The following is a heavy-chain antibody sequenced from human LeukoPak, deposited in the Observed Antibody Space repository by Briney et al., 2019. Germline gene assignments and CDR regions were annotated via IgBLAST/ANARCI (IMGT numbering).Heavy chain of an antibody. J-gene: IGHJ6*03. CDR2: FYTSGST. Sequence: PSETLSLTCTVSGGSITSYDWSWIRQPAGKGLEWIGRFYTSGSTNYNPSLKSRVTISVDTSKNQFSLKLSSVTAADTAVYYCARGDTAMVFSYYYYMDVWGKGTTVTVSS. V-gene: IGHV4-4*07. CDR1: GGSITSYD. D-gene: IGHD5-18*01. CDR3: ARGDTAMVFSYYYYMDV.